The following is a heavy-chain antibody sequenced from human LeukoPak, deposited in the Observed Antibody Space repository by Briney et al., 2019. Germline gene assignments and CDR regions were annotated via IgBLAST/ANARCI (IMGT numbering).Heavy chain of an antibody. V-gene: IGHV3-53*01. CDR2: IYSGVNT. D-gene: IGHD6-6*01. CDR1: GFTVSSNY. CDR3: AKEIVPPSGYYFDY. Sequence: GGSLRLSCAASGFTVSSNYMSWVRQAPGKGLEWVSVIYSGVNTYYADSEKGRFTIFRDNSKNTLYLQMNSLRVEDTAVYYCAKEIVPPSGYYFDYWGQGTLVTVSS. J-gene: IGHJ4*02.